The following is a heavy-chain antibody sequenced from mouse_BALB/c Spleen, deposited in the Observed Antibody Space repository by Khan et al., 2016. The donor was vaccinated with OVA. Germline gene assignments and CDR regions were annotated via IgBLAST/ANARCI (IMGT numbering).Heavy chain of an antibody. CDR2: IDPANGNP. CDR3: VGDYWDVFAY. D-gene: IGHD4-1*01. Sequence: VQLKQSGAELVKPGASVKLSCTASGFNIKDTYMHWVKRRPEQGLVWIGRIDPANGNPKYDPKFQGKATITADISSNTAYLQLSSLTSEDAAVYYSVGDYWDVFAYWGQGTLVTVSA. CDR1: GFNIKDTY. V-gene: IGHV14-3*02. J-gene: IGHJ3*01.